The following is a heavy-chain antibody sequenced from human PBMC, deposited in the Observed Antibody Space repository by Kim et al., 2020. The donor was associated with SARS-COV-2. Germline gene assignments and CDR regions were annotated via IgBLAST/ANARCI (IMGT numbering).Heavy chain of an antibody. V-gene: IGHV3-9*01. J-gene: IGHJ4*02. Sequence: GGSLRLSCAASGFTFDDYAMHWVRQAPGKGLEWVSGISWNSGSIGYADSVKGRFTISRDNAKNSPYLQMNSLRAEDTALYYCAKDRLYGDYGRSFDYWGQGTLVTVSS. CDR2: ISWNSGSI. D-gene: IGHD4-17*01. CDR3: AKDRLYGDYGRSFDY. CDR1: GFTFDDYA.